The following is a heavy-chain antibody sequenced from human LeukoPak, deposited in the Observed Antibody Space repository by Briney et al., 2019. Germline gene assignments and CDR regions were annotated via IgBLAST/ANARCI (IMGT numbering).Heavy chain of an antibody. CDR2: ISYDGSSK. J-gene: IGHJ4*02. V-gene: IGHV3-30*03. CDR1: GYTFSDYG. D-gene: IGHD4-23*01. CDR3: ARGWKLSID. Sequence: PGRSLRLSCAVSGYTFSDYGMHWVRQAPGKGLEWVTIISYDGSSKYYADSVKGRFTISRDNSKNTLYLQMNSLRAEDTAVYYCARGWKLSIDWGQGTLVTVSS.